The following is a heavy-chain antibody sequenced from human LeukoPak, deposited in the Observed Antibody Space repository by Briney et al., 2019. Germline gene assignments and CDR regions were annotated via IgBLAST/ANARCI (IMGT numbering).Heavy chain of an antibody. CDR3: ARGQYNTRDFDY. Sequence: SETLSLTCAVYGGSFSGYYWSWIRQPPGKGLEWIGEINHSGSTNYNPSLKSRVTISVDTSKNQFSLKLSSVTAADTAVFYCARGQYNTRDFDYWGQGTLVNVSS. D-gene: IGHD1-14*01. CDR1: GGSFSGYY. V-gene: IGHV4-34*01. J-gene: IGHJ4*02. CDR2: INHSGST.